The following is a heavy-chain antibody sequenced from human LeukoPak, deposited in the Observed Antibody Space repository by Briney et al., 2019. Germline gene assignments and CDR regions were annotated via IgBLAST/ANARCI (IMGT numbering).Heavy chain of an antibody. CDR1: GFTVSGNY. D-gene: IGHD6-25*01. J-gene: IGHJ4*02. CDR2: IYTAGST. Sequence: PGGSLRLSCAASGFTVSGNYMSWVRQAPGKGLEWVSVIYTAGSTENADSVTGRFTISRDNSKNTLYLQMTTLRAEDTAVYFCAGGNPWPGLSYWGQGTLLTVSS. V-gene: IGHV3-53*01. CDR3: AGGNPWPGLSY.